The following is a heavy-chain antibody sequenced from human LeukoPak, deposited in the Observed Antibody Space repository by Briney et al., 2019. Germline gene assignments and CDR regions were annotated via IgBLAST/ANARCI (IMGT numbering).Heavy chain of an antibody. CDR1: GGSISSYY. V-gene: IGHV4-59*01. J-gene: IGHJ4*02. D-gene: IGHD4-17*01. CDR3: ARMKAYGDYGNY. CDR2: IYYSGST. Sequence: SETLSLTCTVSGGSISSYYWIWIRQPPGKGLEWIGYIYYSGSTNYNPSLKSRVTISVDTSKNQFSLKLSSVTAADTAVYYCARMKAYGDYGNYWGQGTLVTVSS.